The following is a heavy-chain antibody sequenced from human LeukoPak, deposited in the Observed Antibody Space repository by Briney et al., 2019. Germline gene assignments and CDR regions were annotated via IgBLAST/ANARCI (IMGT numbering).Heavy chain of an antibody. V-gene: IGHV1-2*02. J-gene: IGHJ4*02. CDR1: GYTFSTYY. D-gene: IGHD2/OR15-2a*01. CDR3: ARERGPAVFYPQLPGDN. CDR2: INPNSGVT. Sequence: ASVTVSFKASGYTFSTYYIHWVRQAPGQRLEWMGWINPNSGVTHTVQQFQGRVTMTRDTSISTAYMELRRLSSGDTAVCYCARERGPAVFYPQLPGDNWGQGTLVTVSS.